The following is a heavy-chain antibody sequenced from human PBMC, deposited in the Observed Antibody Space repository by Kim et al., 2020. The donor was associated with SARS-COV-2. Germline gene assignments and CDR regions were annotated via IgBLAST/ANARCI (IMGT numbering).Heavy chain of an antibody. CDR2: IYPGDSDT. CDR1: GYSFISHW. J-gene: IGHJ4*02. D-gene: IGHD2-8*01. CDR3: ARRSRDGPMVPGDY. V-gene: IGHV5-51*01. Sequence: GESLKISCKGSGYSFISHWIGWVRQMPGKGLEWMGIIYPGDSDTRYSPFFQGQVTISADKSIRTAYLQWSSLKASDTAMYYCARRSRDGPMVPGDYWGQGTLVTVSS.